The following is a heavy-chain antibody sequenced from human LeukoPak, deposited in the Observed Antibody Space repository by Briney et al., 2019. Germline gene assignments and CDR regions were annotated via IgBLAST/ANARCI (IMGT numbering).Heavy chain of an antibody. J-gene: IGHJ4*02. CDR3: ARGWDTAMGKDFNY. V-gene: IGHV3-7*01. Sequence: PGGSLRLSCAASGFTFSNYWMSWVRQAPGKGLEWVANIKEGGSEKYYVDSVKGRFTISRDNAKNSQYLQMNSLRAEDTAVYYCARGWDTAMGKDFNYWGQGTLVTVSS. CDR1: GFTFSNYW. CDR2: IKEGGSEK. D-gene: IGHD5-18*01.